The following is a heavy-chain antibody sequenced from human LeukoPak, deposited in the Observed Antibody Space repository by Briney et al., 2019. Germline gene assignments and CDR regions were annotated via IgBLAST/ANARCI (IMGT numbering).Heavy chain of an antibody. J-gene: IGHJ4*02. CDR2: IYYSGNT. V-gene: IGHV4-39*01. D-gene: IGHD3/OR15-3a*01. CDR3: ARQTGSGLFILP. Sequence: PSETLSLTCSVSGDSISSNHYYWGWLRQPPGKGLEWIGSIYYSGNTYYNPSLKSRVTISVDTSKNQFSLKLSSVTAADTAVYYCARQTGSGLFILPGGQGTLVTVSS. CDR1: GDSISSNHYY.